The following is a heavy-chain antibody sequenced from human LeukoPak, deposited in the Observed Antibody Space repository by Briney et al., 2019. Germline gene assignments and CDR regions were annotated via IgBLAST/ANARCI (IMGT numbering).Heavy chain of an antibody. CDR3: ARGGSGWPNWFDP. CDR1: GGSIGSYY. CDR2: IYYSGTT. J-gene: IGHJ5*02. V-gene: IGHV4-59*08. Sequence: PSETLSLTCTVSGGSIGSYYWSWIRQPPGKGLEWIGYIYYSGTTNYNPSLKSRVTISVDTSKNQFSLKLSSVTAADTAVYYCARGGSGWPNWFDPWGQGTLVTVSS. D-gene: IGHD6-19*01.